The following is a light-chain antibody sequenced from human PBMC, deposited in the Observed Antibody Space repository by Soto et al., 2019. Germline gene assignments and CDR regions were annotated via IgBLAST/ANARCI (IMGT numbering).Light chain of an antibody. CDR3: HRYKNKTSGEFT. J-gene: IGKJ3*01. CDR2: GAS. Sequence: EIVMTQSPATLSVSPGERATLSCRASQSVSSNLAWYQQKPGQAPRLLIYGASTRATGIPARFSGSGSGTETTLTLTSLQPEDFEVSVCHRYKNKTSGEFTFGPGTKVDIK. CDR1: QSVSSN. V-gene: IGKV3-15*01.